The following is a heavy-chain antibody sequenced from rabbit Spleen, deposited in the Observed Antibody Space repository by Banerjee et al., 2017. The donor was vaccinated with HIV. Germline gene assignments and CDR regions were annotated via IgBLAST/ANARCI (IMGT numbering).Heavy chain of an antibody. CDR2: IASGNSGYN. Sequence: QSLEESGGDLVKPGASLTLTCTASGFSFGSNYYMCWVRQAPGKGLEWIACIASGNSGYNYYATWATGRFTISKTSSTTVTLQMTSLTAADTATYFCARDLVGVIGWNFYLWGQGTLVTVS. J-gene: IGHJ4*01. D-gene: IGHD1-1*01. CDR1: GFSFGSNYY. CDR3: ARDLVGVIGWNFYL. V-gene: IGHV1S40*01.